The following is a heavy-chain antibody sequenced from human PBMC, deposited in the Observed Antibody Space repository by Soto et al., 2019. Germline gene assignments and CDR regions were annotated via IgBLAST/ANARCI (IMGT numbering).Heavy chain of an antibody. CDR3: ARDLALVGATTSPLWYFDL. CDR1: GFTFSSYW. V-gene: IGHV3-74*01. J-gene: IGHJ2*01. Sequence: PVGSLRLSCAASGFTFSSYWMHWVRQAPAKGLVWVSRINSDGSSTSYADSVKGRFTISRDNAKNTLYLQMNSLRAEDTAVYYCARDLALVGATTSPLWYFDLWGRGTLVTVS. CDR2: INSDGSST. D-gene: IGHD1-26*01.